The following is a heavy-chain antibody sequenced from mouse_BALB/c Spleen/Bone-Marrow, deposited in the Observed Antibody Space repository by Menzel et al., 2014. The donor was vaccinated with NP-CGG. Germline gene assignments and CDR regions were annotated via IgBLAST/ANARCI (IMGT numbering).Heavy chain of an antibody. J-gene: IGHJ2*01. CDR1: GFTFSSYA. CDR2: ISSGGST. V-gene: IGHV5-6-5*01. CDR3: ARGIDY. Sequence: EVMLVESGGGLVKPGGSLKLSCAASGFTFSSYAMSWVRPTPEKRLEWVASISSGGSTYYPDSVKGRFTISRGNARNILYLQMSSLRSEDTAMYYCARGIDYWGQGTTLTVSS.